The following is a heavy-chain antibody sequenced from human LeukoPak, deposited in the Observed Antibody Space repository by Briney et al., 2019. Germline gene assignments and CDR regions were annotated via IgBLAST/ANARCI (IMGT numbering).Heavy chain of an antibody. CDR3: ARGLVVAATRFFDY. Sequence: SETLSLTCAVSGGSISSGGYSWSWLRQPPGKGLEWIGYIYHSGSTYYNPSLKSRVTISVGRSKNQFSLKLSSVTAADTAVYYCARGLVVAATRFFDYWGQGTLVTVSS. D-gene: IGHD2-15*01. J-gene: IGHJ4*02. V-gene: IGHV4-30-2*01. CDR1: GGSISSGGYS. CDR2: IYHSGST.